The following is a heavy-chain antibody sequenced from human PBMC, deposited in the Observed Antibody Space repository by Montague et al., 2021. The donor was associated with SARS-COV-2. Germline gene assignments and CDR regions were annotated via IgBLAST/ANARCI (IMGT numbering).Heavy chain of an antibody. J-gene: IGHJ6*02. CDR3: AVDLGGIDV. V-gene: IGHV4-31*03. CDR2: IDKSGTT. Sequence: TLSLTCTVSGGSISYGCYFWNWIRQHPGKGLDWIVYIDKSGTTQYNPSLKIRVSLSVDTSKNQISLNLMSATAADKALYYCAVDLGGIDVWGQGTTVIVSS. CDR1: GGSISYGCYF. D-gene: IGHD3-10*01.